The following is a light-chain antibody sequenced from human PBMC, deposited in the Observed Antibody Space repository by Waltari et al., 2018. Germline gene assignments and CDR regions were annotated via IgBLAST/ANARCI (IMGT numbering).Light chain of an antibody. CDR1: SSDVGRYNL. CDR3: CSYAGSFTVI. CDR2: GVS. J-gene: IGLJ2*01. Sequence: QSTLTQPASVSGTPGQSITISCTGTSSDVGRYNLVSWFQQHPGNAPKLMIYGVSKRPSGVSTRFSGSKSGNTASLTISGLQAEDEADYHCCSYAGSFTVIFGGGTKLTVL. V-gene: IGLV2-23*02.